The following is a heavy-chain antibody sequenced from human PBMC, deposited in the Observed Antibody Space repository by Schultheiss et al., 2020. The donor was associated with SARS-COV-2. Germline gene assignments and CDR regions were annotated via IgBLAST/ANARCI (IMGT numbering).Heavy chain of an antibody. D-gene: IGHD1-26*01. CDR2: ISYDGSNK. V-gene: IGHV3-30*07. CDR3: ARAGSYSGYYYYMDV. Sequence: GESLKISCAASGFTFSSYAMHWVRQAPGKGLEWVAVISYDGSNKYYADSVKGRFTISRDNAKNSLYLQMNSLRAEDTAVYYCARAGSYSGYYYYMDVWGKGTTVTVSS. J-gene: IGHJ6*03. CDR1: GFTFSSYA.